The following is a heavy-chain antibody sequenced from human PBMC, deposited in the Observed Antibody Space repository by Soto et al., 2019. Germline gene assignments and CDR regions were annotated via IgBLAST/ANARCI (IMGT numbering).Heavy chain of an antibody. D-gene: IGHD6-19*01. CDR1: GFTFSSYA. V-gene: IGHV3-64D*08. J-gene: IGHJ4*02. CDR2: ISSNGGST. Sequence: GGSLRLSCSASGFTFSSYAMHWVRQAPGKGLEYVSAISSNGGSTYYADSVKGRFTISRDNSKNTLYLQMSSLRAEDTAGYYCVKSEVAGTGGFDYWGQGTLVTVSS. CDR3: VKSEVAGTGGFDY.